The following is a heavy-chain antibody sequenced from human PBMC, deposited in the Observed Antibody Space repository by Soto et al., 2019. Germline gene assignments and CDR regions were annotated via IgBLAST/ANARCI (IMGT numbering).Heavy chain of an antibody. V-gene: IGHV4-34*01. CDR1: GGSFSGYY. D-gene: IGHD3-10*01. J-gene: IGHJ1*01. CDR2: LNDSGGT. Sequence: QVQLQQWGAGLLKPSETLSLTCAVYGGSFSGYYWSWIRQPPGKGLEWIGELNDSGGTNYNASLKSRVSISGDTSKKQFSLNLNFVTAADTAVYYCARGRGGVQHWGQGTLVTVSS. CDR3: ARGRGGVQH.